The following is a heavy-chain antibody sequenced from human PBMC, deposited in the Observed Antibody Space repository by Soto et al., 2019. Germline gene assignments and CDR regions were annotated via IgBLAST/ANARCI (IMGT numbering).Heavy chain of an antibody. CDR2: IYWDDDK. J-gene: IGHJ6*02. CDR1: GFSLNTYGVG. Sequence: QITLQESGPTLVKPTQTLTLTCTFSGFSLNTYGVGVAWIRQPPGKALEWLALIYWDDDKYYSPSLKNRLTIAQDTSNNRVVLTVTNMGPVDTATYYCAHAVILGVAVRYGMDVWGQGTSVSVSS. CDR3: AHAVILGVAVRYGMDV. D-gene: IGHD3-3*01. V-gene: IGHV2-5*02.